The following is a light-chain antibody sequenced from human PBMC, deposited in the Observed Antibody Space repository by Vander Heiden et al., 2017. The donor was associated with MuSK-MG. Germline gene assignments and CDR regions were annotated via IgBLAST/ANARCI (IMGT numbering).Light chain of an antibody. CDR2: EVS. CDR3: CSYAGSLYV. V-gene: IGLV2-23*02. Sequence: QSALTQPASVSGSPGQSMTISCTGTSSDVVSSNLVSWYQQHPARAPKLMIFEVSKRPSGGSHRFSGSESGNTASLTISGLQPEDDADYYCCSYAGSLYVFGTGTKVTVL. J-gene: IGLJ1*01. CDR1: SSDVVSSNL.